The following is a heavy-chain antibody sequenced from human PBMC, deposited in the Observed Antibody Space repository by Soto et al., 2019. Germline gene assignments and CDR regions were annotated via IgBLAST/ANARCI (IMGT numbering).Heavy chain of an antibody. CDR1: GGSISSYY. V-gene: IGHV4-59*01. Sequence: SETLSLTCTVSGGSISSYYWSWIRQPPGKGLEWIGYIYYSGSTNYNPSLKSRVTISVDTSKNQFSLKLSSVTAADTAVYYCARFYGDYYNWFDPWGQGTLVTVSS. CDR2: IYYSGST. D-gene: IGHD4-17*01. J-gene: IGHJ5*02. CDR3: ARFYGDYYNWFDP.